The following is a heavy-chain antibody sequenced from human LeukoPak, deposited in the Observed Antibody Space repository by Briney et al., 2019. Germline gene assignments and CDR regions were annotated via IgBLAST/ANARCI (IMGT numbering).Heavy chain of an antibody. CDR1: GFTFSSYG. CDR2: IWYDGSNK. CDR3: AKNLYYYYYYMDA. J-gene: IGHJ6*03. V-gene: IGHV3-33*06. Sequence: PGGSLRLSCAASGFTFSSYGMHWVRRAPGKGLEWVVVIWYDGSNKYYADSVKGRFTISRDNSKNTLYLQMNSLRAEDTAVYYCAKNLYYYYYYMDAWGKGTTVTVSS.